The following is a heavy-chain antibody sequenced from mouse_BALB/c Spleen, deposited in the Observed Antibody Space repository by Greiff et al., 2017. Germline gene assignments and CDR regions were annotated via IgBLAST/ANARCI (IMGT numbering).Heavy chain of an antibody. CDR1: GFTFSSYA. D-gene: IGHD4-1*01. CDR2: ISSGGSYT. V-gene: IGHV5-9-3*01. CDR3: ARRAGTGDYYAMDY. J-gene: IGHJ4*01. Sequence: EVQRVESGGGLVKPGGSLKLSCAASGFTFSSYAMSWVRQTPEKRLEWVATISSGGSYTYYPDSVKGRFTISRDNAKNTLYLQMSSLRSEDTAMYYCARRAGTGDYYAMDYWGQGTSVTVSS.